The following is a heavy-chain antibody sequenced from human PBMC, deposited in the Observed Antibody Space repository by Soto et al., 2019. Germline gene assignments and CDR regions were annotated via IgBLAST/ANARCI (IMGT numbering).Heavy chain of an antibody. D-gene: IGHD1-26*01. V-gene: IGHV3-7*01. CDR1: GFTXSDYW. CDR3: ARKVGDY. J-gene: IGHJ4*02. Sequence: GGSLRLSCAASGFTXSDYWMSWVRQAPGKGLEWVANVKPDESEIYYVDSVKGRFTISRDNDKNSLYLQMNSLRAEDTAIYYCARKVGDYWGQGALVTVSS. CDR2: VKPDESEI.